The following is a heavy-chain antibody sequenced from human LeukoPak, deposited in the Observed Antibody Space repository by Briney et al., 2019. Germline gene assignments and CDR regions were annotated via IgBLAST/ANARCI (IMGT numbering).Heavy chain of an antibody. Sequence: ASVKVSCKASGYTFTSYGTSWVRQAPGQGLEWMGWISGYNGNTNYAQKFQGRVTMTTDTSTSTAYMEVRGLRSDDTAIYYCARDRSTAAHEYWGQGTLVTVSS. J-gene: IGHJ4*02. CDR1: GYTFTSYG. CDR2: ISGYNGNT. CDR3: ARDRSTAAHEY. V-gene: IGHV1-18*01. D-gene: IGHD2-2*01.